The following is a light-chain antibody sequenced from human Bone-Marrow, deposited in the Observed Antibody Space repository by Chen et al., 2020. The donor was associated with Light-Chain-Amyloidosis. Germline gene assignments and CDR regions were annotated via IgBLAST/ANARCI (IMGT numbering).Light chain of an antibody. Sequence: QSALTQPASVSGSPGQSITISVTGTTNDVGRYKYVSWYQQHPDKAPKLLIHDVDSRPSGISDRFSGSQSGNTASLTISGLQADDEADYYCGSFTTTNSIVFGGGTKLTVL. CDR1: TNDVGRYKY. J-gene: IGLJ2*01. V-gene: IGLV2-14*03. CDR2: DVD. CDR3: GSFTTTNSIV.